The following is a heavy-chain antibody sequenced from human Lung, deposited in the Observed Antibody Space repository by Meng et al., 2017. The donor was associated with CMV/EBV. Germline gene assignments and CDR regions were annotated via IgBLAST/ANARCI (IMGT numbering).Heavy chain of an antibody. Sequence: SCTASGFTFPTYSLHWVRQAPGKGLEWVAVISYDGSNKYYADSVKGRFTISRDNSKNKMYFQMNSLKTEDTSVYYCARDSEGSNGSGRSPYYFDFWXRGKXVTVSS. D-gene: IGHD2-8*01. CDR2: ISYDGSNK. CDR1: GFTFPTYS. J-gene: IGHJ4*02. V-gene: IGHV3-30-3*01. CDR3: ARDSEGSNGSGRSPYYFDF.